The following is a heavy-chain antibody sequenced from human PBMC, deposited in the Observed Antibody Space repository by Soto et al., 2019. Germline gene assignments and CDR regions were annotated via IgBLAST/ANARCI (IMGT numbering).Heavy chain of an antibody. D-gene: IGHD3-16*01. CDR2: IGGGSGNT. CDR1: GLTFTRSA. Sequence: QMQLVQSGPEVKKPGTSVKVSCKGSGLTFTRSAVQWARQARGQRLEWIGWIGGGSGNTNYAQEFQERVTSTRETSTSPAYRELSSLRAEGAAVYYCAASSCGGYPYLVSGGQGTLVTVSS. V-gene: IGHV1-58*01. CDR3: AASSCGGYPYLVS. J-gene: IGHJ4*02.